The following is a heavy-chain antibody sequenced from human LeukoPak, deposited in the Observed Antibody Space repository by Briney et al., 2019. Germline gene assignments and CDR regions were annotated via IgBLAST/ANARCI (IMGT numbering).Heavy chain of an antibody. V-gene: IGHV4-30-4*01. J-gene: IGHJ6*02. CDR3: AREGLYCSGGSCYDGMDV. CDR2: IYYSGST. D-gene: IGHD2-15*01. CDR1: GGSISSGDYY. Sequence: PSQTLSLTCTVSGGSISSGDYYWSWIRQPPGKGLEWIGYIYYSGSTYYNPSLKSRVTIPVDTSKNQFSLKLSSVTAADTAVYYCAREGLYCSGGSCYDGMDVWGQGTTVTVSS.